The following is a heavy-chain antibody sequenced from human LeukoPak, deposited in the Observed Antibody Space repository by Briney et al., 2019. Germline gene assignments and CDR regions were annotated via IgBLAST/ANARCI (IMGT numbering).Heavy chain of an antibody. CDR1: GYTFTGYY. J-gene: IGHJ4*02. CDR2: INPNSGGT. CDR3: ARDLVVGWFGELQY. V-gene: IGHV1-2*02. D-gene: IGHD3-10*01. Sequence: ASVKVSCKASGYTFTGYYIHWVRQPPGQGLEWMGWINPNSGGTNYAQKFQGRVTMTRDTSISTAYMELSRLRSDDTAVYYCARDLVVGWFGELQYWGQGTLVTVSS.